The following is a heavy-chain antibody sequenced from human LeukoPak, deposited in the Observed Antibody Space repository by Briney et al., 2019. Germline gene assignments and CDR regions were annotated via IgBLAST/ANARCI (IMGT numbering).Heavy chain of an antibody. CDR1: GYSISSGYY. D-gene: IGHD3-10*01. J-gene: IGHJ6*03. CDR3: ARQPTLWFVELLDYYYYYMDV. Sequence: PSETLSLTCAVSGYSISSGYYWGWIRQPPGKGLEWIGTIYHSGSTYYNRSLKSRVTISVDTSKNQVSLKLSSVTAADTAVYYCARQPTLWFVELLDYYYYYMDVWGRGTTVTVSS. CDR2: IYHSGST. V-gene: IGHV4-38-2*01.